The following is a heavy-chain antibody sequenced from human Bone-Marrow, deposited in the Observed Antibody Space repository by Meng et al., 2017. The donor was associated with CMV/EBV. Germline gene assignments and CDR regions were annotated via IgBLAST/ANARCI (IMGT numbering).Heavy chain of an antibody. Sequence: GGSLRLSCAASEFTFSDAWMSWVRQAPGKGLEWVARIKSNTDYGTTDYPAPVQGRFTISRDDSKNTLYLHMSGLKTEDTATYYCTTLFDKGIIGRWGQGTLVTVSS. J-gene: IGHJ4*02. D-gene: IGHD2-21*01. V-gene: IGHV3-15*01. CDR3: TTLFDKGIIGR. CDR1: EFTFSDAW. CDR2: IKSNTDYGTT.